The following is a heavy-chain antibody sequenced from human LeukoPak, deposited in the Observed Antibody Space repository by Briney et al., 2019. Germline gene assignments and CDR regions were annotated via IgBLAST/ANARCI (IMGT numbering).Heavy chain of an antibody. CDR1: GFTFSSYS. V-gene: IGHV3-21*01. Sequence: GGSLRLSCAASGFTFSSYSMNWVCQAPVKGLEWVSSISSSSSYIYYADSVKGRFTISRDNAKNSLYLQMNSLRAEDTAVYYCARDLGSVTTLWGQGTLVTVSS. CDR3: ARDLGSVTTL. CDR2: ISSSSSYI. D-gene: IGHD4-17*01. J-gene: IGHJ4*02.